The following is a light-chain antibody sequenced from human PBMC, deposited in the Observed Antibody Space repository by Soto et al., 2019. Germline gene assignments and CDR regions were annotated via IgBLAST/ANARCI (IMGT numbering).Light chain of an antibody. CDR2: AAS. V-gene: IGKV1-9*01. Sequence: ILLTPSPSSLSASVGDRVTITCRASQGIDTSLAWYQQKPGKAPKLLIYAASNFQSGVPSRFSGSGSGTHFTLTISSLQPEDFATYYCQQLHGYPITFGQGTRLEI. CDR1: QGIDTS. CDR3: QQLHGYPIT. J-gene: IGKJ5*01.